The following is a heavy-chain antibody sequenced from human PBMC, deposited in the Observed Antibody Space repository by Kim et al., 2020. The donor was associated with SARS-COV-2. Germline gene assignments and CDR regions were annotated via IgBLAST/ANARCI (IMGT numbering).Heavy chain of an antibody. CDR1: GFTFGDYA. Sequence: GGSLRLSCTASGFTFGDYAMSWFRQAPGKGLEWVGFIRSKAYGGTTEYAASVKGRFTISRDDSKSIAYLQMNSLKTEDTAVYYCTRREWYNWNDPPFDYWGQGTLVTVSS. D-gene: IGHD1-1*01. CDR2: IRSKAYGGTT. V-gene: IGHV3-49*03. J-gene: IGHJ4*02. CDR3: TRREWYNWNDPPFDY.